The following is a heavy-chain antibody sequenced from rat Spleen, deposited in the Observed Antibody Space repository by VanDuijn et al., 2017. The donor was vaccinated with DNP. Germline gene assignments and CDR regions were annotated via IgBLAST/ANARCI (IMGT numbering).Heavy chain of an antibody. V-gene: IGHV5-7*01. CDR3: ARWSMAFAY. Sequence: EVQLVDSGGGLVQPGRSLKLSCAASGFTFTDYNMAWVRQAPKKGLEWVATISYDGSSTYYRDSVKGRFTISRDSAKSTLYLQMDSLRSEDTATYYCARWSMAFAYWGQGTLVTVSS. CDR2: ISYDGSST. J-gene: IGHJ3*01. CDR1: GFTFTDYN. D-gene: IGHD4-2*01.